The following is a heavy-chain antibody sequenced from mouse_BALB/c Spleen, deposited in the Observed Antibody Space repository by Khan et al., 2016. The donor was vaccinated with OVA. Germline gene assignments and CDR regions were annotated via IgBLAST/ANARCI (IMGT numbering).Heavy chain of an antibody. Sequence: VQLQQSGAELVKPGASVKLSCKASGYTFTSYYMYWVKQRPGQGLEWIGEINPSNGGTNFNEKFKSKATLTVDNSSSTAYMQLSSLTSEDSAVEYCTRSGYGSFAYWGQGTLVTVSA. J-gene: IGHJ3*01. CDR1: GYTFTSYY. CDR2: INPSNGGT. D-gene: IGHD2-2*01. CDR3: TRSGYGSFAY. V-gene: IGHV1S81*02.